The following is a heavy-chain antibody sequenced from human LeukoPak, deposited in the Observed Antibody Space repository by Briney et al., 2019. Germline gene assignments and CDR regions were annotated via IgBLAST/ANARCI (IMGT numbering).Heavy chain of an antibody. CDR1: GFTFSSYE. Sequence: PGGSLRLSCAASGFTFSSYEMNWVRQAPGKGPEWVSYILNSGTTTYYADSVKGRFTISRDNAKNSLYLQMNSLRAADTGVYYCARDPPDYWGQGILVTVSS. CDR2: ILNSGTTT. V-gene: IGHV3-48*03. CDR3: ARDPPDY. J-gene: IGHJ4*02.